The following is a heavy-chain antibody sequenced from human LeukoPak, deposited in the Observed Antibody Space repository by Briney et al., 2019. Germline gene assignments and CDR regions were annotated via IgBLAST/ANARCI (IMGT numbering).Heavy chain of an antibody. CDR1: GFTFDDYA. Sequence: GGSLRLSCAASGFTFDDYAMHWVRQAPGKGLEWVSLISGDGGSTYYADSVKGRFTISRDNSKNSLYLQMNSLRTEDTALYYCAKDKEYYGSGSYSHSDYWGQGTLVTVSS. CDR3: AKDKEYYGSGSYSHSDY. CDR2: ISGDGGST. J-gene: IGHJ4*02. V-gene: IGHV3-43*02. D-gene: IGHD3-10*01.